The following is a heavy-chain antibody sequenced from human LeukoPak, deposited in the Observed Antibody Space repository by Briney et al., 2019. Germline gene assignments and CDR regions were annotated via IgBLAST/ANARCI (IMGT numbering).Heavy chain of an antibody. V-gene: IGHV1-46*01. CDR2: ISPSGGST. D-gene: IGHD5-24*01. Sequence: WASVKVSCKAFGYTFTSNYMHWVRQAPGQGPEWMGVISPSGGSTTYAQKFQGRVTLTRDMSTSTDYLEPSSLRSEDTALYYCARDNSVRDEAWWFNPWGQGTLVTVSS. CDR3: ARDNSVRDEAWWFNP. J-gene: IGHJ5*02. CDR1: GYTFTSNY.